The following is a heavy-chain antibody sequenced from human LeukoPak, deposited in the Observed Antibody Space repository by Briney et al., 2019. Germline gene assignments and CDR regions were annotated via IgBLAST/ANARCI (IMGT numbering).Heavy chain of an antibody. CDR1: GGSFSGYY. Sequence: SETLSLTCAVYGGSFSGYYWSWIRQPPGKGLEWIGEINHSGSTNYNPSLKSRVTISVDMSKNQFSLKLSSVTAADTAVYYCARDSTMPFDYWGQGTLVTVSS. J-gene: IGHJ4*02. D-gene: IGHD2-2*01. CDR3: ARDSTMPFDY. V-gene: IGHV4-34*01. CDR2: INHSGST.